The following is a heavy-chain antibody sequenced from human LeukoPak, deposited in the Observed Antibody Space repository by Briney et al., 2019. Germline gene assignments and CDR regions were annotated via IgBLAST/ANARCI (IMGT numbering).Heavy chain of an antibody. D-gene: IGHD1-1*01. V-gene: IGHV1-3*02. CDR1: GYTFTSYA. Sequence: ASVKVSCKASGYTFTSYAMHWVRQAPGQRLEWMGWSNAGNGNTKYSQEFQGRVTITRDTSTSTAYMELRSLRSDDTAVYYCARVMTKLERREDYWGQGTLVTVSS. CDR3: ARVMTKLERREDY. J-gene: IGHJ4*02. CDR2: SNAGNGNT.